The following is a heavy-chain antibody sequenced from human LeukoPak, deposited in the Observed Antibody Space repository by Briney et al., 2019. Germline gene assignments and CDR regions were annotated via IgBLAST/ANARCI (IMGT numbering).Heavy chain of an antibody. CDR3: ARGRKEVVAATPPRINWFDP. V-gene: IGHV4-34*01. CDR2: INHSGST. D-gene: IGHD2-15*01. J-gene: IGHJ5*02. Sequence: PSGTLSLTCAVYGGSFSGYYWSWIRQPPGKGLEWIGEINHSGSTNYNPSLKSRVTISVDTSKNQFSLKLSSVTAADTAVYYCARGRKEVVAATPPRINWFDPWGQGTLVTVSS. CDR1: GGSFSGYY.